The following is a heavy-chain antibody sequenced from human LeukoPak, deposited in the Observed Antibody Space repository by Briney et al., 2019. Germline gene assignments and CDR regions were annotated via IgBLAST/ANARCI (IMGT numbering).Heavy chain of an antibody. CDR3: ASVAYDSSGSYFDY. D-gene: IGHD3-22*01. J-gene: IGHJ4*02. CDR1: GYTFTSYG. Sequence: GASVRVSCKASGYTFTSYGISWVRQAPGQGLEWMGWISAYNGNTNYAQKLQGRVTMTTDTSTSTAYMELRSLRSDDTAVYYCASVAYDSSGSYFDYWGQGTLVTVSS. CDR2: ISAYNGNT. V-gene: IGHV1-18*01.